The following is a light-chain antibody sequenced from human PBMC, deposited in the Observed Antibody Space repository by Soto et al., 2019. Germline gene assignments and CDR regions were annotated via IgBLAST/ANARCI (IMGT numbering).Light chain of an antibody. V-gene: IGLV2-8*01. CDR1: SSDIGTYNY. CDR3: VSYAGSKNYV. CDR2: EVT. Sequence: QPVLTQPPSASGSLGQSVTISCTGTSSDIGTYNYVSWYQHHPGKAPKLIIYEVTKRPSGVPDRFSGSKSGNTASLTVSGLQAEDEADYYCVSYAGSKNYVFGTGTKLTVL. J-gene: IGLJ1*01.